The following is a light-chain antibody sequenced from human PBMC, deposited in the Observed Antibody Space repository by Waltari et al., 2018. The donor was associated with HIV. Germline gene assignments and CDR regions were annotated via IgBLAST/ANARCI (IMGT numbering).Light chain of an antibody. CDR1: SANIGSNY. J-gene: IGLJ3*02. CDR2: NNS. Sequence: QSVLGQPLSASGTAGQRVVISCSGSSANIGSNYVYWYQQFPGVAPKLIMYNNSQRPSGVPDRFSGSKSGVSAALAISGLQSDDEGTYYCATWNDNHWVFGGGTKVTVL. V-gene: IGLV1-47*02. CDR3: ATWNDNHWV.